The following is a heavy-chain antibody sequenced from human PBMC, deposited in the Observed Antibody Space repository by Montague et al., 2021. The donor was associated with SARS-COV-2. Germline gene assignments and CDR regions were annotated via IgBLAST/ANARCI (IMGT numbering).Heavy chain of an antibody. Sequence: SLRLSCAASGFTFDDYGMSWVRQAPGKGLEWVSGINWNGGSPGYSDSVXGRFPISRDNAKNSLYLQMNSLRAEDTALYYCARVEGASLLWFGELLYLGGMDVWGQGTTVTVSS. CDR3: ARVEGASLLWFGELLYLGGMDV. J-gene: IGHJ6*02. CDR1: GFTFDDYG. D-gene: IGHD3-10*01. CDR2: INWNGGSP. V-gene: IGHV3-20*04.